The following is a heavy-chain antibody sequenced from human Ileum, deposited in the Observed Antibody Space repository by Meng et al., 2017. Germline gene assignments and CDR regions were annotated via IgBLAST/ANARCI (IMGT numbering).Heavy chain of an antibody. V-gene: IGHV4-4*02. CDR3: ARHGGYSQDF. D-gene: IGHD4-23*01. CDR1: SGSISSNTY. CDR2: ISHSGSA. Sequence: QVHLQESGPVWGSPSGTLSLPCAVSSGSISSNTYWSWVRQPPGKGLEWIGQISHSGSAYYNPSLKSRVTMSVDKSKSQFSLMLTSVTAADTAIYYCARHGGYSQDFWGQGTLVTVFS. J-gene: IGHJ4*02.